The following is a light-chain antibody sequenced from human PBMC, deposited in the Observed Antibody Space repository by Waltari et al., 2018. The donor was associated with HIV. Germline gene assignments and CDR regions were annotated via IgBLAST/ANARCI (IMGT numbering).Light chain of an antibody. V-gene: IGKV3-15*01. J-gene: IGKJ2*01. CDR2: GAS. Sequence: EIVMMQSPDTLSVSPGERATLSCRASQSVSSNLAWYQQKPGQAPRLLIYGASTRATGIPARFSGSGSGTEFTLTISSLQSEDFAVYYCQQYNNWPPYTFGQGTKLEIK. CDR3: QQYNNWPPYT. CDR1: QSVSSN.